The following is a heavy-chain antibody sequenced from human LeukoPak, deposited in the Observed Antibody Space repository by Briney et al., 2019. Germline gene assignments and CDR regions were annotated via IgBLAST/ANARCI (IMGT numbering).Heavy chain of an antibody. V-gene: IGHV3-30-3*01. CDR1: GFTFSSYA. CDR2: ISYDGSNK. D-gene: IGHD4-17*01. CDR3: ASSYGDYDAYYYYSMDV. Sequence: PGGSLRLSCAASGFTFSSYAMHWVRQAPGKGLEWVAVISYDGSNKYYADSVKGRFTNSRENSKKTLYLQMNSLRAEDTAVYYCASSYGDYDAYYYYSMDVWGQGTTVTVSS. J-gene: IGHJ6*02.